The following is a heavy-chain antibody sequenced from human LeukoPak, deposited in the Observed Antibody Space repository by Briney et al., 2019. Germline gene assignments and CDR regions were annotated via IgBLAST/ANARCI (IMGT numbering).Heavy chain of an antibody. Sequence: GGFLRLSCAASGFTFSSYAMQWVRQAPGKGLEWVAVISYDGSNKYYADSVKGRFTISRDNSKNTLYLQMNSLRAEDTAVYYCARENWNPLIVYYYYGMDVWGQETTVTVSS. CDR1: GFTFSSYA. CDR2: ISYDGSNK. D-gene: IGHD1-1*01. CDR3: ARENWNPLIVYYYYGMDV. V-gene: IGHV3-30-3*01. J-gene: IGHJ6*02.